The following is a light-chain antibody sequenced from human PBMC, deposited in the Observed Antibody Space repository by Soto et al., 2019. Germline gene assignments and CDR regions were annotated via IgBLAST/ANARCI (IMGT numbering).Light chain of an antibody. CDR1: SSDVGGYNY. V-gene: IGLV2-14*01. J-gene: IGLJ1*01. CDR3: SSYTSSSTLV. Sequence: QSVLTQPASVSGSPGQSITISCTGTSSDVGGYNYVSWYQQHPGKAPKLMICEVSHRPSGVSNRFSGSKSGNTASLTISGLQAEDEADYYCSSYTSSSTLVFGTGTKVTVL. CDR2: EVS.